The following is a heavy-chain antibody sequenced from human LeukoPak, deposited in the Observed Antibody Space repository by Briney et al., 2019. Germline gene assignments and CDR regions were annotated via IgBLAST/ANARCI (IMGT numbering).Heavy chain of an antibody. V-gene: IGHV3-49*03. CDR2: IRSKAYGGTT. CDR1: GFTFGDYA. CDR3: TRDVDYGDYLGDY. J-gene: IGHJ4*02. D-gene: IGHD4-17*01. Sequence: PGGSLRLSCTASGFTFGDYAMSWFRQAPGKGLEWVGFIRSKAYGGTTEYAASVKGRFTISRDDSKSIAYLQMNSLKTEDTAVYYCTRDVDYGDYLGDYWGQGTLVTVSS.